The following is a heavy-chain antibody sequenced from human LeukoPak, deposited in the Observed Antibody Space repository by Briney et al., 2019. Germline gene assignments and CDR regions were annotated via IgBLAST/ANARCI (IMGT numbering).Heavy chain of an antibody. J-gene: IGHJ6*02. CDR3: ARDVVVVPAAIHYGMDV. CDR1: GGSFSDYF. Sequence: SETLSLTCAVSGGSFSDYFWGWVRQPPGKGLEWVGEINHSGRAYYKPSLKSRVTISVDTSKKQFSLNLSSVTAADTAVYYCARDVVVVPAAIHYGMDVWGQGTTVTVSS. CDR2: INHSGRA. V-gene: IGHV4-34*01. D-gene: IGHD2-2*01.